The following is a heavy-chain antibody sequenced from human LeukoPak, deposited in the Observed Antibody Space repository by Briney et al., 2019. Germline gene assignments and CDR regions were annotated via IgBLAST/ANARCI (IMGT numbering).Heavy chain of an antibody. CDR3: AREGSHCGGDCPFDY. D-gene: IGHD2-21*02. J-gene: IGHJ4*02. CDR2: IYYSGST. CDR1: GGSISSGGSY. V-gene: IGHV4-31*03. Sequence: SETLSLTCTVSGGSISSGGSYWSWIRQHPGKGLEWIGYIYYSGSTYYNPSLKSRVTISVDTSKNQFSLKLSSVTAADTAVYYCAREGSHCGGDCPFDYWGQGTLVTVSS.